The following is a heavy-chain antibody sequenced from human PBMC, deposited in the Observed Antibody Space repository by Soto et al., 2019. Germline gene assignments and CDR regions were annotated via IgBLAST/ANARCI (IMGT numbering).Heavy chain of an antibody. D-gene: IGHD3-22*01. J-gene: IGHJ6*02. CDR3: AGPYYYDSSGYSLIHVSYYYSYGMDF. Sequence: AESMKISCKGSGYSFTSYWISWVRQMPGKGLEWMGRIDPSDSYTNYSPSFQGHVTISADKSISTAYLQWSSLKASDTAMYYCAGPYYYDSSGYSLIHVSYYYSYGMDFRGQGPSLSLS. CDR1: GYSFTSYW. CDR2: IDPSDSYT. V-gene: IGHV5-10-1*01.